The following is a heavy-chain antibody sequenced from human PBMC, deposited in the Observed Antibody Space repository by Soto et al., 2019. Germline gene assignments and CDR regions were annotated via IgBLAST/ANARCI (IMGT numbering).Heavy chain of an antibody. CDR3: ARHAHYYDSSGYYPWYFDL. D-gene: IGHD3-22*01. CDR1: GGSISSYY. Sequence: SETLSLTCTVSGGSISSYYWSWIRQPPGKGLEWIGYIYYSGSTNYNPSLKSRVTISVDTSKNQFSLKLSSVTAADTAVYYCARHAHYYDSSGYYPWYFDLWGSGTLVTVSS. CDR2: IYYSGST. J-gene: IGHJ2*01. V-gene: IGHV4-59*08.